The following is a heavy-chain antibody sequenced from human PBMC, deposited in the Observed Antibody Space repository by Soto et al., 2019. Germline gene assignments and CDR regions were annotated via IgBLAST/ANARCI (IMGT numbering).Heavy chain of an antibody. CDR3: ARVYCSTTSCHYYLDY. V-gene: IGHV1-3*01. CDR1: GYTFTSFA. J-gene: IGHJ4*02. Sequence: QVQLVQSGAEVKKPGASVKVSCKASGYTFTSFAVHWVRQAPGQRLEWMGWINAGNGYTKYSENFQGRVTITRDTSANTAYMELSSLRSGDTAVYYCARVYCSTTSCHYYLDYWGQGTLVTVSS. D-gene: IGHD2-2*01. CDR2: INAGNGYT.